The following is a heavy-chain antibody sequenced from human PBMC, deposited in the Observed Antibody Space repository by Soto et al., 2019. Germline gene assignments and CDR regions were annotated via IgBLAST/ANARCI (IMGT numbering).Heavy chain of an antibody. D-gene: IGHD3-16*01. J-gene: IGHJ6*03. CDR1: GFTFSSYS. CDR3: ARDGSLRLQPDYGYMDV. CDR2: ISSSSSTI. V-gene: IGHV3-48*01. Sequence: GGSLRLSCAASGFTFSSYSMNWVRQAPGKGLEWVSYISSSSSTIYYADSVKGRFTISRDNAKNSLYLQMNSLRAEDTAVYYCARDGSLRLQPDYGYMDVWGKGTTVTVSS.